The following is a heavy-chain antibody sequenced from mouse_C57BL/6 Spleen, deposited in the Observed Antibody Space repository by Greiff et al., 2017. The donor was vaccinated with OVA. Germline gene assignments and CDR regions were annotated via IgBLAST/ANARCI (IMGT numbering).Heavy chain of an antibody. CDR2: IYPSDSET. J-gene: IGHJ3*01. V-gene: IGHV1-61*01. CDR1: GYTFTSYW. D-gene: IGHD2-4*01. Sequence: QVQLQQPGAELVRPGSSVKLSCKASGYTFTSYWMDWVKQRPGQGLEWIGNIYPSDSETHYNQKFKDKATLTVDKSSSTAYMQLSSLTCEDSAVYYCARGSDYVGFAGRGKVTLVTVAA. CDR3: ARGSDYVGFAG.